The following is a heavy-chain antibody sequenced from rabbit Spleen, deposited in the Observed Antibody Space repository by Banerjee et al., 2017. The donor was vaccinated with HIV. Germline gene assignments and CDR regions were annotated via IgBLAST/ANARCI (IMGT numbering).Heavy chain of an antibody. J-gene: IGHJ4*01. CDR2: IAGSSSGFT. V-gene: IGHV1S40*01. CDR1: GFSFSSSDY. Sequence: QSLEESGGGLVQPEGSLALTCKASGFSFSSSDYICWVRQAPGKGLEWISCIAGSSSGFTYSATWAKGRFTISKTSSTTVTLQMTSLTAADTATYFCARAGTNYYTREYYFNLWGPGTLVTVS. D-gene: IGHD8-1*01. CDR3: ARAGTNYYTREYYFNL.